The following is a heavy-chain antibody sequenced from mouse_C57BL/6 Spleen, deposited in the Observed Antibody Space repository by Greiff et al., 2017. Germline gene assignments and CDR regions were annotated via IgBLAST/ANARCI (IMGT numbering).Heavy chain of an antibody. D-gene: IGHD1-1*01. CDR3: DRCAGSSPWFAY. V-gene: IGHV14-2*01. CDR2: IDPEDGHT. J-gene: IGHJ3*01. Sequence: VQLKESGAELVKPGASVKLSCTASGFNIKDYYMHWVKQRTEQGLEWIGRIDPEDGHTKYAPKFQGKATITADTSSNTAYLQLSSLTSEDTAVYYCDRCAGSSPWFAYWGQGTLVTVSA. CDR1: GFNIKDYY.